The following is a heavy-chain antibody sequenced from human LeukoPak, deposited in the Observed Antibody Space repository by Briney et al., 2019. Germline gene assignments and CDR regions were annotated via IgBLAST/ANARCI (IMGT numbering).Heavy chain of an antibody. Sequence: ASVKVSCKASGYTFTGYGISWVRQAPGQGLEWMGWISAYNGNTNYAQNLQGRVTMTTDTSTSTAYMELRSLRSDDTAVYYCARDRVMVDLGYCSGTSCPPPDWFDPWGQGTLVTVSS. CDR3: ARDRVMVDLGYCSGTSCPPPDWFDP. V-gene: IGHV1-18*01. J-gene: IGHJ5*02. CDR2: ISAYNGNT. D-gene: IGHD2-2*01. CDR1: GYTFTGYG.